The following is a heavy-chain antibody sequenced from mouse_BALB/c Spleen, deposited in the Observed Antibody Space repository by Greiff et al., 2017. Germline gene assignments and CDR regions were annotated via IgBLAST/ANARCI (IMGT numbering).Heavy chain of an antibody. CDR1: GFSLTSYG. Sequence: QVQLKESGPGLVAPSQSLSITCTVSGFSLTSYGVHWVRQPPGKGLEWLGVIWAGGSTNYNSALMSRLSISKDNSKSQVFLKMNSLQTDDTAMYYCARAGGSSFYWYFDVWGAGTTVTVSS. J-gene: IGHJ1*01. D-gene: IGHD1-1*01. CDR2: IWAGGST. CDR3: ARAGGSSFYWYFDV. V-gene: IGHV2-9*02.